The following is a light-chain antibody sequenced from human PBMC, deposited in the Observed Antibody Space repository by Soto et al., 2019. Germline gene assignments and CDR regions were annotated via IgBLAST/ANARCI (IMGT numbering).Light chain of an antibody. CDR3: QSFDSSLNDWM. CDR1: SSNIGAGYD. Sequence: QSVLTQPPSVSGALGQRVTISCTGSSSNIGAGYDVHWYQQLPGTAPKLLIYSNINRPSGVPDRFSGSKSGTSASLAITGLQAEDEADYYCQSFDSSLNDWMFGGGTKLTVL. V-gene: IGLV1-40*01. J-gene: IGLJ3*02. CDR2: SNI.